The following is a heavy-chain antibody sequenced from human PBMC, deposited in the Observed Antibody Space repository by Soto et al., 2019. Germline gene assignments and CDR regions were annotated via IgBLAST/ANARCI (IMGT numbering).Heavy chain of an antibody. CDR1: GYTFTSYD. V-gene: IGHV1-8*01. Sequence: GASVKVSCKASGYTFTSYDINWVRQATGQGLEWMGWMNPNSGNTGYAQKFQGRVTMTRNTSISTAYMELRSLRSDDTAVYYCARAPNIVLMVYARRGHFDYWGQGTLVTVSS. D-gene: IGHD2-8*01. J-gene: IGHJ4*02. CDR2: MNPNSGNT. CDR3: ARAPNIVLMVYARRGHFDY.